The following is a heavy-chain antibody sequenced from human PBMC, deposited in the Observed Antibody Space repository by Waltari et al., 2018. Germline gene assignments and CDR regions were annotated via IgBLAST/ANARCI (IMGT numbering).Heavy chain of an antibody. CDR3: AREIPASSWFDP. CDR2: IYTSGST. V-gene: IGHV4-61*09. J-gene: IGHJ5*02. D-gene: IGHD2-2*02. Sequence: QVQLQESGPGLVKPSQTLSLTCTVSGGSISSGSYYWSWTRQPAGKGLEWIGYIYTSGSTNYNPSLKSRVTISVDTSKNQFSLKLSSVTAADTAVYYCAREIPASSWFDPWGQGTLVTVSS. CDR1: GGSISSGSYY.